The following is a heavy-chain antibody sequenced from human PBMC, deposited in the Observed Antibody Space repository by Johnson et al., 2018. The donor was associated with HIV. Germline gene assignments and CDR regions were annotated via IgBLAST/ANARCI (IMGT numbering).Heavy chain of an antibody. D-gene: IGHD3-10*01. Sequence: QVQLVESGGGVVQPGRSLRLSCAASRFTFSSYAMHWVRQAPGKGLEWVAVISYDGSNKYYADSVKGRFTISRDNSKNTLYLQMNSLSAEDTAVYYCEKDLFYGSGSWGAFDIWGQGTMVTVSS. CDR3: EKDLFYGSGSWGAFDI. J-gene: IGHJ3*02. V-gene: IGHV3-30*04. CDR2: ISYDGSNK. CDR1: RFTFSSYA.